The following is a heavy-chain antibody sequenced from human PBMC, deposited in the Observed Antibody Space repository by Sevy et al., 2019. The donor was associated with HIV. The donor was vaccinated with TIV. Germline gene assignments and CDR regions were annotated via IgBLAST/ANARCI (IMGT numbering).Heavy chain of an antibody. CDR1: GFNFDDYA. CDR3: AKGGPYHDFPSATFDH. J-gene: IGHJ4*02. D-gene: IGHD3-3*01. Sequence: GGSLRLSCSASGFNFDDYAMHWVRQTPGKDLEWVSGLSWNSETIGYADSVKGRFTISRDNAKNSLYLQMNSLRPEDTALYYCAKGGPYHDFPSATFDHWGQGTLVTVSS. V-gene: IGHV3-9*01. CDR2: LSWNSETI.